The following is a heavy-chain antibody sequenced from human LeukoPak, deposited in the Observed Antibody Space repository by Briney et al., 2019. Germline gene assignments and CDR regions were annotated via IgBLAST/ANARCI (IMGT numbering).Heavy chain of an antibody. CDR3: ARGQFLTH. CDR2: IYYSGST. Sequence: SETLSLTCTVSGGSISSSSYYWGWIRQPPGKGLEWIGSIYYSGSTYYNPSLKSRVTISVDTSKNQFSLKLSSVTAADTAVYYCARGQFLTHWGQGTLVTVSS. D-gene: IGHD4-23*01. V-gene: IGHV4-39*01. CDR1: GGSISSSSYY. J-gene: IGHJ4*02.